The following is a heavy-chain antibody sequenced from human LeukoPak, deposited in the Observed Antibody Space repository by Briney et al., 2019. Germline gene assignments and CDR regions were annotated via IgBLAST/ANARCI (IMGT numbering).Heavy chain of an antibody. CDR1: GFTFSTYT. D-gene: IGHD3-22*01. V-gene: IGHV3-21*01. CDR3: ARTFEYDSSGYYAWGAIDY. J-gene: IGHJ4*02. CDR2: ISPSGGYI. Sequence: PGGSLRLSCAASGFTFSTYTINWVRQAPGKGLEWVSSISPSGGYIYYADSVKGRFTISRDNSKNTLYLQMNSLRAEDTAVYYCARTFEYDSSGYYAWGAIDYWGQGTLVTVSS.